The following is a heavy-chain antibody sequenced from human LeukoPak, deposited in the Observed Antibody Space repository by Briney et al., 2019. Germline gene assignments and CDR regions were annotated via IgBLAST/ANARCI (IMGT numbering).Heavy chain of an antibody. V-gene: IGHV4-59*12. Sequence: PSETLSLTCTVSGGSISSYYWSWIRQPPGKGLEWIGYIYYSGTTNYNPSLKSRVTISVDTSKNQFSLKLSSVTAADTAVYYCARASSSVFRDAFDIWGQGTMVTVSS. J-gene: IGHJ3*02. D-gene: IGHD2-2*01. CDR2: IYYSGTT. CDR1: GGSISSYY. CDR3: ARASSSVFRDAFDI.